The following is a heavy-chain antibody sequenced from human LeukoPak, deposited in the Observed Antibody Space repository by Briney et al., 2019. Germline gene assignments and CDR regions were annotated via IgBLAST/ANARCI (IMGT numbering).Heavy chain of an antibody. CDR2: ISGSGGST. V-gene: IGHV3-23*01. J-gene: IGHJ4*02. D-gene: IGHD3-22*01. CDR1: GFTFSSYA. Sequence: GGSLRLSCAASGFTFSSYAMSWVRQAPGKGLEWVSTISGSGGSTYYADSVKGRFTISRDNSKNTLYLQMNSLRAEDTAVYYCAKGSKAGKKETYYNDSSGYYLMDYWGQGTLVTVSS. CDR3: AKGSKAGKKETYYNDSSGYYLMDY.